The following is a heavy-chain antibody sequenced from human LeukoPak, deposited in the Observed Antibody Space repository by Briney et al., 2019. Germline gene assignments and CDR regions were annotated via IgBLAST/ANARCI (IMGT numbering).Heavy chain of an antibody. CDR3: ARDFSTRETYYYDSSGYYHDY. V-gene: IGHV3-21*01. Sequence: GGSLRLSYAASGFTFRSYSMNWVHQAPGKGLEWVSSISSSSSYIYYADSVKGRFTISRDNAKNSLYLQMNSLRAEDTAVYYCARDFSTRETYYYDSSGYYHDYWGQGTLVTVSS. CDR1: GFTFRSYS. CDR2: ISSSSSYI. D-gene: IGHD3-22*01. J-gene: IGHJ4*02.